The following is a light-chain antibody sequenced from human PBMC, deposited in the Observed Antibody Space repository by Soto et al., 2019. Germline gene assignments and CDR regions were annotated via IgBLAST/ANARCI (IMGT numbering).Light chain of an antibody. CDR3: CSYAPTTTFV. Sequence: QSVLTQPASVSGSPGQSIAISCSGTSSDVGSYNLVSWYQQHPGKAPKLMIYEGDKRPSGVSDRFSGSKSGNTASLTISVLQADDEADYYCCSYAPTTTFVFGTGTKLTVL. CDR1: SSDVGSYNL. CDR2: EGD. V-gene: IGLV2-23*03. J-gene: IGLJ1*01.